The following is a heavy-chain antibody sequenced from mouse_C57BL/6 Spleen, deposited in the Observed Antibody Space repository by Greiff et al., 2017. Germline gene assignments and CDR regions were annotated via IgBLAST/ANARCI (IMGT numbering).Heavy chain of an antibody. CDR1: GYTFTSYG. Sequence: EVQGVESGAELVRPGSSVKMSCKTSGYTFTSYGINWVKQRPGQGLEWIGYIYIGNGYTEYNEKFKGKATLTSDTSSSTAYMQLSSLTSEDSAIYFCAREGGYYGSSYFFDYWGQGTTLTVSS. J-gene: IGHJ2*01. CDR3: AREGGYYGSSYFFDY. V-gene: IGHV1-58*01. D-gene: IGHD1-1*01. CDR2: IYIGNGYT.